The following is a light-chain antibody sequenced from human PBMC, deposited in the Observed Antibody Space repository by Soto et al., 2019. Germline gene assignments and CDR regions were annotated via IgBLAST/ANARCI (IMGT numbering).Light chain of an antibody. V-gene: IGKV3-15*01. CDR2: GAS. J-gene: IGKJ5*01. CDR1: ETISSN. Sequence: TQSPSTLSVSPGERATLSCRARETISSNLAWYQQKPGQAPRLLIYGASTRAPGIPARFSGSGSETEFTLTISSLQSEDSAVYYCQQYNNWPGTFGQGTRLENK. CDR3: QQYNNWPGT.